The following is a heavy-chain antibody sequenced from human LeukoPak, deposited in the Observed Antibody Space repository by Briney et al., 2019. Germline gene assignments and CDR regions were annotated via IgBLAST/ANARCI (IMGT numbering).Heavy chain of an antibody. CDR3: AREEGAGYFDY. V-gene: IGHV4-30-2*01. J-gene: IGHJ4*02. CDR2: IYHSGST. D-gene: IGHD3-10*01. Sequence: PSETLSLTCAVSGGSISSGGYSWSWIRQPPGKGLEWIGYIYHSGSTYYNPSLKSRVTISVDRSKNQFSLKLSSVTAADTAAYYCAREEGAGYFDYWGQGTLVTVSS. CDR1: GGSISSGGYS.